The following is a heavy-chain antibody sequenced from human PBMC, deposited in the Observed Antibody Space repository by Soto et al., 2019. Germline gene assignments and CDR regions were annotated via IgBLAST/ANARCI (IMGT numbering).Heavy chain of an antibody. D-gene: IGHD3-22*01. CDR2: INPSGGST. CDR3: ARGNYYDSTRGWFDP. CDR1: GYSFTSNY. Sequence: ASVKVTCEASGYSFTSNYMHWVRQAPGQGLEWMGIINPSGGSTSYAQKFQGRVTMTRDTSTSTVYMELSSLRSEDTAVYYCARGNYYDSTRGWFDPWGQGTLVTVSS. J-gene: IGHJ5*02. V-gene: IGHV1-46*01.